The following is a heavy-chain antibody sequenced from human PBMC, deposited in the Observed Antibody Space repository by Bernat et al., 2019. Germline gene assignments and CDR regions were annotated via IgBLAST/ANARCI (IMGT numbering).Heavy chain of an antibody. CDR2: IWYDGSNK. V-gene: IGHV3-33*01. D-gene: IGHD6-13*01. CDR1: GFTFSSYG. Sequence: QVQLVESGGGVVQPGRSLRLSCAASGFTFSSYGMHWVRQAPGKGLEWVAVIWYDGSNKYYADSVKGRFTISRDNSKNTLYLQMNSLRAEDTAVYYCARDLDAGYSSSWYELGLYYYYYGMDVWGQGTTVTVSS. CDR3: ARDLDAGYSSSWYELGLYYYYYGMDV. J-gene: IGHJ6*02.